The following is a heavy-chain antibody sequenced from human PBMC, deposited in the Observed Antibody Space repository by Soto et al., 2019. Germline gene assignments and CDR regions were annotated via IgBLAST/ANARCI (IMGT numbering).Heavy chain of an antibody. V-gene: IGHV3-23*01. CDR2: ISGSGGST. J-gene: IGHJ4*02. CDR1: LFTFSSYA. CDR3: ARTLVRGVMIVDY. Sequence: PAWSLRLSWPSSLFTFSSYAWILVLQSPGKGLEWVSAISGSGGSTYYADSVKGRFTISRDNSKNTLSLQMNSLRAEDTAVYYFARTLVRGVMIVDYWGQGTLVTVSS. D-gene: IGHD3-10*01.